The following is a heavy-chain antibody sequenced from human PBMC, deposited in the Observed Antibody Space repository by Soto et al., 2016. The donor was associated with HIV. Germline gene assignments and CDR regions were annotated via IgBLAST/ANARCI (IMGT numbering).Heavy chain of an antibody. Sequence: EEQLVETGGGLIQPGGSLRLSCVASTFTFSGNYMNWVRQAPGKGLEWVSSIYAGGSTYYADSVKGRFVISRDNSKNTLYLQMNRLTLEDTATYFCASAPGRRGRSGPPKSFYYMDVWGTGTTVTVSS. CDR2: IYAGGST. CDR1: TFTFSGNY. D-gene: IGHD6-25*01. J-gene: IGHJ6*03. V-gene: IGHV3-53*02. CDR3: ASAPGRRGRSGPPKSFYYMDV.